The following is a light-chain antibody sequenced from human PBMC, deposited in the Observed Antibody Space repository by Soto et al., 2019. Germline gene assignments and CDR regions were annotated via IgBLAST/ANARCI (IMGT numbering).Light chain of an antibody. CDR1: SSDVGTYNR. Sequence: QSALTQPPSVSGSPGRSVAISCTGTSSDVGTYNRVSWYQQPPGTAPKLMIYDVTNRPSGVPDRFSGSKSGNTASLTISGLQAEDEADYYCSSFTSSNTYVFGTGTKVTVL. CDR3: SSFTSSNTYV. CDR2: DVT. J-gene: IGLJ1*01. V-gene: IGLV2-18*02.